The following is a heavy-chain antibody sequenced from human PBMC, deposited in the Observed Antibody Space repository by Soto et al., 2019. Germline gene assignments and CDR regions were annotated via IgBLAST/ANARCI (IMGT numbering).Heavy chain of an antibody. V-gene: IGHV4-31*03. D-gene: IGHD3-3*01. CDR3: ASDALRFLEWPVLGT. CDR1: GDSISSGGFY. J-gene: IGHJ5*02. Sequence: QVQLQESGPGLVKPSQTLSLTCTVSGDSISSGGFYRSWIRQHPGKGLEWIGYIYYNGRTYYNPSLESRVAISVDTSKNQFSLKLSSMTAADTAIYYCASDALRFLEWPVLGTWGQGTLVTVSS. CDR2: IYYNGRT.